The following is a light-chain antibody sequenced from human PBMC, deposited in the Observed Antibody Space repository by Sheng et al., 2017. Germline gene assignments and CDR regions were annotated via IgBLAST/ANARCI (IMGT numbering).Light chain of an antibody. CDR3: QSYDSTYVV. J-gene: IGLJ2*01. Sequence: NFVLTQPHSVSESPGKTVSISCTRSSGTIGSNYVQWYQQRPGSSPTTVVFEDNQRPSGVPDRFSGSIDYSSNSASLTISGLKTEDEADYYCQSYDSTYVVFGGGTKLTVL. CDR2: EDN. V-gene: IGLV6-57*01. CDR1: SGTIGSNY.